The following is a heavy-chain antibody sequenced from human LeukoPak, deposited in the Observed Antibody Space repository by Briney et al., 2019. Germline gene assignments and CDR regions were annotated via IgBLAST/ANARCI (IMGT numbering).Heavy chain of an antibody. CDR2: IYHSGST. D-gene: IGHD4-17*01. CDR1: GGSISSGGYP. CDR3: ARALMTTVTTGWFDP. Sequence: PSQTLSLTCAVSGGSISSGGYPWSWIRQPPGKGLEWIGYIYHSGSTYYNPSLKSRVTISVDRSKNQFSLKLSSVTAADTAVYYCARALMTTVTTGWFDPWGQGTLVTVSS. J-gene: IGHJ5*02. V-gene: IGHV4-30-2*01.